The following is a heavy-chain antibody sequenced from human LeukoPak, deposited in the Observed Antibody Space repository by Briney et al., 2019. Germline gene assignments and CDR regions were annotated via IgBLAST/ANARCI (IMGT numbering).Heavy chain of an antibody. V-gene: IGHV4-4*07. J-gene: IGHJ5*02. CDR1: GASISSYH. CDR2: IFASGNA. CDR3: ARDLRAVAGTGWFDP. Sequence: SETLSLTCSVSGASISSYHWSWIRQPAGRGLEWIWRIFASGNAIYNASLTSRVLMSVDTSKNQLSLKLSSVTAADTAVYYCARDLRAVAGTGWFDPWGQGTLVTVSS. D-gene: IGHD6-19*01.